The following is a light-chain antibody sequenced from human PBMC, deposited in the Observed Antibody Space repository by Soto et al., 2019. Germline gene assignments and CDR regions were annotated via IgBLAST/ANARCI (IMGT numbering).Light chain of an antibody. CDR1: QSVRSN. V-gene: IGKV3-15*01. CDR2: GAS. CDR3: QQYNNWPRIT. Sequence: EIVLTQSPGSLALSPGERATLSCRASQSVRSNLAWYQQKPGQPPRLLIFGASTRAAGIPATFSGSGSGTEFTLTISSLQSEDFAVYYCQQYNNWPRITFGQGTRLEIK. J-gene: IGKJ5*01.